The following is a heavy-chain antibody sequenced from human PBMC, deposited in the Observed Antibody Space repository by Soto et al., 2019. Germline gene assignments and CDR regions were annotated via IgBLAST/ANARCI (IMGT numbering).Heavy chain of an antibody. CDR2: ISESGNT. J-gene: IGHJ5*02. Sequence: SETLSLTCAVYGASFSGFYWSWIRQPPGRGLESIAEISESGNTNYNPSLKSRVTISIDTSKNQFSLKLNSVTAADTAVYYCARGIAVAGYGAWFDPWGQGSLVT. D-gene: IGHD6-19*01. CDR3: ARGIAVAGYGAWFDP. CDR1: GASFSGFY. V-gene: IGHV4-34*01.